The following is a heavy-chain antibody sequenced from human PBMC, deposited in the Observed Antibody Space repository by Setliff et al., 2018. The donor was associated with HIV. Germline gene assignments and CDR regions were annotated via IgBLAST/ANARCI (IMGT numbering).Heavy chain of an antibody. CDR2: INPSDGRT. J-gene: IGHJ6*02. V-gene: IGHV1-46*01. CDR3: ARYLAPYYYYGMDV. CDR1: GYTFTNYY. Sequence: ASVKVSCKASGYTFTNYYMHWVRQAPGQGLEWMGMINPSDGRTNYVQNLQGRLAMTRDTSTSTVYMELSSLRSEDTAVNYCARYLAPYYYYGMDVWGQGTTVTVSS.